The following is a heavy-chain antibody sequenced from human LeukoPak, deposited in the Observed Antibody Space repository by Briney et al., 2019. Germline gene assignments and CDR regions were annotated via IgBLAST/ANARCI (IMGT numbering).Heavy chain of an antibody. J-gene: IGHJ4*02. D-gene: IGHD6-13*01. V-gene: IGHV4-39*07. CDR3: ARESRYSSSWSDY. CDR1: GGSISSSSYY. CDR2: IYYSGST. Sequence: PSETLSLTCTVSGGSISSSSYYWGWIRQPPGKGLEWIGSIYYSGSTYYNPSLKSRVTISVDTSKNQFSLKLSSVTAADTAVYYCARESRYSSSWSDYWGQGTLVTVSS.